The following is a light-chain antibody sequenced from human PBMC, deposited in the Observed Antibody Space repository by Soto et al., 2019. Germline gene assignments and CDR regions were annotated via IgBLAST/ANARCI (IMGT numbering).Light chain of an antibody. Sequence: QSALTQPPSASGSPGQAVTISCTGTSRDIGGYDFVSWYQVRPGEAPQLIIYNVNGRPSGVPDRFSGSKSGNTASLTISGLQAEDEADYYCCSYAGSYTPYVFGTGTKVTV. CDR1: SRDIGGYDF. J-gene: IGLJ1*01. V-gene: IGLV2-11*01. CDR3: CSYAGSYTPYV. CDR2: NVN.